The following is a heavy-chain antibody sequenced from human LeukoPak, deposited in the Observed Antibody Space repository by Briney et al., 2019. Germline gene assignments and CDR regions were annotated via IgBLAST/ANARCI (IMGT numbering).Heavy chain of an antibody. J-gene: IGHJ3*02. Sequence: GGSLRLSCAASGFTFSSFAMSWVRQAPGKGLEWVSTISGSGGSAYYADSVKGQFTISRDNSKNTLYLQMNSLRAEDTAVYYCANDYSSSWYNAFDIWGQGTMVTVSS. CDR3: ANDYSSSWYNAFDI. CDR2: ISGSGGSA. CDR1: GFTFSSFA. V-gene: IGHV3-23*01. D-gene: IGHD6-13*01.